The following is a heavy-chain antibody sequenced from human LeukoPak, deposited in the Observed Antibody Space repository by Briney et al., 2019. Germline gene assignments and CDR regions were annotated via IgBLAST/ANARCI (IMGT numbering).Heavy chain of an antibody. V-gene: IGHV3-23*01. Sequence: GGSLRLSCVTSGFSFSTFSMSWVRQAPGKGLEWVSTINYHDGSTYYADSVTGRFTISRDNSKNTLYLQMKSLRAEDTAVYYWSKNDNLYDRVGDPPPPLFDYWGQGTLITVSS. CDR2: INYHDGST. CDR3: SKNDNLYDRVGDPPPPLFDY. D-gene: IGHD2-21*01. CDR1: GFSFSTFS. J-gene: IGHJ4*02.